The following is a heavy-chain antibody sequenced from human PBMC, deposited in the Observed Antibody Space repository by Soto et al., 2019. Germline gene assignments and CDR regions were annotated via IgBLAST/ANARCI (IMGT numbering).Heavy chain of an antibody. CDR2: IYYSGST. Sequence: SETLSLTCTVSGGSISSGGYYWSWIRQHPGKGLEWIGYIYYSGSTYYNPSLKSRVTISVDTSKNQFSLKLSSVTAADTAVYYCASLDLGYCTNDVCPPIGNWYDPWSQGTLVTVSS. CDR1: GGSISSGGYY. J-gene: IGHJ5*02. CDR3: ASLDLGYCTNDVCPPIGNWYDP. V-gene: IGHV4-31*03. D-gene: IGHD2-8*01.